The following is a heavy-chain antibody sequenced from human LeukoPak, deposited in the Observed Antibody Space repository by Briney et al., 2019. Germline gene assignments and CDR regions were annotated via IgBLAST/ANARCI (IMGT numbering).Heavy chain of an antibody. D-gene: IGHD1-14*01. J-gene: IGHJ4*02. CDR3: ARGPWVTDYYFDY. V-gene: IGHV3-33*08. Sequence: GGSLRLSCAASGFTFSSYWMSWVRQAPGKGLEWVAVIWYDGSNKYYADSVKGRFTISRDNPKNTLYLQMNSLRAEDTAVYYCARGPWVTDYYFDYWGQGTLVTVSS. CDR2: IWYDGSNK. CDR1: GFTFSSYW.